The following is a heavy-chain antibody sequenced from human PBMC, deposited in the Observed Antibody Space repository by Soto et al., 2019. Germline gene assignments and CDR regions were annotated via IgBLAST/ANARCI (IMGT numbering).Heavy chain of an antibody. V-gene: IGHV4-30-4*01. J-gene: IGHJ5*02. CDR1: GGSISSGDYY. CDR2: IYYSGST. D-gene: IGHD2-15*01. Sequence: PSETLSLTCTVSGGSISSGDYYWSWIRQPPGKGLEWIGYIYYSGSTYYNPSLKSRVTISVDTSKNQFSLKLSSVTAADTAVYYCAESVVDGHYWFDPWGQGTLVTVSS. CDR3: AESVVDGHYWFDP.